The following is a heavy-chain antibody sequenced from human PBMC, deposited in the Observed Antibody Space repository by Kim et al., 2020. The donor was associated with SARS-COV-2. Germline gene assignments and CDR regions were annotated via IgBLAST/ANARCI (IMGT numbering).Heavy chain of an antibody. Sequence: ADSVTGRFTISRDNSKNTLYLQMNSLRAEDTAVYYCAREGDSSGYGWFDPWGQGTLVTVSS. D-gene: IGHD3-22*01. V-gene: IGHV3-66*01. CDR3: AREGDSSGYGWFDP. J-gene: IGHJ5*02.